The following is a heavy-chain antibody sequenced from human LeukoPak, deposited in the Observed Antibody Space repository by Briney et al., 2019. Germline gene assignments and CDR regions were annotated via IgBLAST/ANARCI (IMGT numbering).Heavy chain of an antibody. V-gene: IGHV3-23*01. Sequence: HPGGSLRLSCAASGFTFSSYAMSWVRQAPGKGLEWVSAISGSGGSTYYADSVKGRFTISRDNSKNTLYLQMNSLGAEDTAVYYCAKARSITGTTRFDPWGQGTLVTVSS. CDR2: ISGSGGST. D-gene: IGHD1-7*01. CDR3: AKARSITGTTRFDP. J-gene: IGHJ5*02. CDR1: GFTFSSYA.